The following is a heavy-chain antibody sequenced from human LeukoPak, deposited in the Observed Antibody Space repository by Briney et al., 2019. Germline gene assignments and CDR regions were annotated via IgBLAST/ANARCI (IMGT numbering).Heavy chain of an antibody. CDR3: ARDKGPLDY. J-gene: IGHJ4*02. V-gene: IGHV3-30*04. CDR2: ISYDGSNK. Sequence: GGSLRLSCAASGFTFSSYAMHWVRQAPGKGLEWVAVISYDGSNKYYADSVKGRFTISRDNSKSTLYLRMNSLRAEDTAVYYCARDKGPLDYWGQGTLVTVSS. CDR1: GFTFSSYA.